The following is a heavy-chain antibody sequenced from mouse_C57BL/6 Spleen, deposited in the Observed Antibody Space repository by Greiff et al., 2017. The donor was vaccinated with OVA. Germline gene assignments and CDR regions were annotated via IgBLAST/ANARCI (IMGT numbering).Heavy chain of an antibody. V-gene: IGHV1-82*01. CDR3: ARDDYGSSYRYFDV. J-gene: IGHJ1*03. CDR1: GYAFSSSW. D-gene: IGHD1-1*01. CDR2: IYPGDGDT. Sequence: QVQLKQSGPELVKPGASVKISCKASGYAFSSSWMNWVKQRPGKGLEWIGRIYPGDGDTNYNGKFKGKATLTADKSSSTAYMQLSSLTSEDSAVYFCARDDYGSSYRYFDVWGTGTTVTVSS.